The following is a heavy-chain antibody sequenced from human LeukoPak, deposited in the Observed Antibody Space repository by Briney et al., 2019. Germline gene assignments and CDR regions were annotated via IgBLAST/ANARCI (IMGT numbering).Heavy chain of an antibody. D-gene: IGHD5-12*01. V-gene: IGHV4-4*02. CDR1: GFTFSRYEM. CDR3: ARDLEGYSGYGPGWFDP. Sequence: PGGSLRLSCVASGFTFSRYEMNWVRQPPGKGLEWIGEIYHSGSTNYNPSLKSRVTISVDKSKNQFSLKLSSVTAADTAVYYCARDLEGYSGYGPGWFDPWGQGTLVTVSS. J-gene: IGHJ5*02. CDR2: IYHSGST.